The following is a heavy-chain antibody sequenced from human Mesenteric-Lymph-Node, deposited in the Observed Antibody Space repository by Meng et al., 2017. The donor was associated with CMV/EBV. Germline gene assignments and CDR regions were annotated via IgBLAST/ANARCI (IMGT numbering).Heavy chain of an antibody. CDR2: IWYDGSNK. D-gene: IGHD2-2*02. CDR3: ASGYCSSTSCYNRYYYYGMDV. CDR1: GFTFSSYW. J-gene: IGHJ6*02. Sequence: GGSLRLSCAASGFTFSSYWMSWVRQAPGKGLEWVAVIWYDGSNKYYADSVKGRFTISRDNSKNTLYLQMNSLRAEDTAVYYCASGYCSSTSCYNRYYYYGMDVWGQGTTVTVSS. V-gene: IGHV3-33*08.